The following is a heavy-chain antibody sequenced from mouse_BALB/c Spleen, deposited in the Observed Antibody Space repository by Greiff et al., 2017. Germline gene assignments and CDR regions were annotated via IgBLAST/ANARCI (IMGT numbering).Heavy chain of an antibody. Sequence: VQLQESGPGLVAPSQSLSITCTVSGFSLTSYGVHWVRQPPGKGLEWLGVIWAGGSTNYNSALMSRLSISKDNSKSQVFLKMNSLQTDDTAMYYCARGDDGGAYAMDYWGQGTSVTVSS. CDR3: ARGDDGGAYAMDY. CDR2: IWAGGST. V-gene: IGHV2-9*02. J-gene: IGHJ4*01. D-gene: IGHD2-12*01. CDR1: GFSLTSYG.